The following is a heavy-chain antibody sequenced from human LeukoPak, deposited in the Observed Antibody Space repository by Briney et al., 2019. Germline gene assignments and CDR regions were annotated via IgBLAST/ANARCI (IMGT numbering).Heavy chain of an antibody. Sequence: GGSLRLSCAASGFTFRIYWMHWVRQAPGKGLVWVSRIKTDGSSTNYADSVKGRFTISRDNAKNTLYLQMNALRAEDTAVYFCARESYSSGSYYFDYWGQGTLVTVSS. CDR2: IKTDGSST. CDR1: GFTFRIYW. CDR3: ARESYSSGSYYFDY. V-gene: IGHV3-74*01. D-gene: IGHD3-22*01. J-gene: IGHJ4*02.